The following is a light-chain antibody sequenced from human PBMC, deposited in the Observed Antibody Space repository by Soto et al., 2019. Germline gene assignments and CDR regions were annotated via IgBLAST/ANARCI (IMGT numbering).Light chain of an antibody. J-gene: IGKJ5*01. CDR2: GAS. CDR3: QQHGGSPIT. V-gene: IGKV3-20*01. Sequence: EVVMTQSPGTLSLSPGERATLSCRASQGVSSGHIAWYQQKPGQAPSLLVYGASSRATGIPDRFSGSGSGTDFTLTISRLEPEDFAVYYCQQHGGSPITFGQGTRREIK. CDR1: QGVSSGH.